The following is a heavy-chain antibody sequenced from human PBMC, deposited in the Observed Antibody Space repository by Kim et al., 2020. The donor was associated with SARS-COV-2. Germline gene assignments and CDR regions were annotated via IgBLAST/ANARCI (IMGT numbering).Heavy chain of an antibody. V-gene: IGHV3-21*01. CDR3: ARAPKYYDFWSGVETYYYYYYYMDV. D-gene: IGHD3-3*01. CDR1: GFTFSSYS. J-gene: IGHJ6*03. Sequence: GGSLRLSCAASGFTFSSYSMNWVRQAPGKGLEWVSSISSSSSYIYYADSVKGRFTISRDNAKNSLYLQMNSLRAEDTAVYYCARAPKYYDFWSGVETYYYYYYYMDVWGKGTTVTVSS. CDR2: ISSSSSYI.